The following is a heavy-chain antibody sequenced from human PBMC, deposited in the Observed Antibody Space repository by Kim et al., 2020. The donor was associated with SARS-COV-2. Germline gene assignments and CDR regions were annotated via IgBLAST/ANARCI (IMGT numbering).Heavy chain of an antibody. J-gene: IGHJ5*02. V-gene: IGHV5-51*01. CDR3: ARPSSSTLLGFDP. D-gene: IGHD6-13*01. Sequence: YSPSFQGQVTISADKSISTAYLQWSSLKASDTAMYYCARPSSSTLLGFDPWGQGTLVTVSS.